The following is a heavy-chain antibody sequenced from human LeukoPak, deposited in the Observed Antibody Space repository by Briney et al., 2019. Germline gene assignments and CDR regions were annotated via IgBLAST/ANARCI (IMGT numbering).Heavy chain of an antibody. D-gene: IGHD3-3*01. Sequence: PSETLSLTCTVSGGSISSYYWSWIRQPPGKGLEWVGYIYYSGSTNYSPSLKSRVTISVDTSKNQFSLKLSSVTAADTAVYYCARGHYDFWSGYHFDYWGQGTLVTASS. CDR2: IYYSGST. CDR3: ARGHYDFWSGYHFDY. J-gene: IGHJ4*02. V-gene: IGHV4-59*12. CDR1: GGSISSYY.